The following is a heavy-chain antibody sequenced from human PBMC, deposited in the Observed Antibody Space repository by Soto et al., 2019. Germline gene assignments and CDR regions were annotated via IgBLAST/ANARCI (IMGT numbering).Heavy chain of an antibody. CDR2: TYYTGST. J-gene: IGHJ4*02. Sequence: KTSETLSLTCTVSGGSVNTAPYHWSWIRQSPRNGLEWIGNTYYTGSTNYNPSFESRVAISLDTSNNQFSLRLTSLTAADTAVYFCARDHHSYYDTSGYYPYFDFWGQGTLVTVSS. CDR3: ARDHHSYYDTSGYYPYFDF. V-gene: IGHV4-61*01. D-gene: IGHD3-22*01. CDR1: GGSVNTAPYH.